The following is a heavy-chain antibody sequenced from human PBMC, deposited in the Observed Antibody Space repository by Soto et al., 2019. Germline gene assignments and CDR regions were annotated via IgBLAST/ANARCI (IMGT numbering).Heavy chain of an antibody. CDR3: ARQGFGPLHGLVDV. Sequence: QVQLQESGPGLVKPSETLSLSCTVSGGSISSYYWSWFRQSPGKRMEWIGYVHHSWGSSYNPSLQSRVAISLDPSKGQFSQKVTSVTATDTAVYYCARQGFGPLHGLVDVWGQGTTVTVSS. J-gene: IGHJ6*02. D-gene: IGHD3-10*01. V-gene: IGHV4-59*08. CDR2: VHHSWGS. CDR1: GGSISSYY.